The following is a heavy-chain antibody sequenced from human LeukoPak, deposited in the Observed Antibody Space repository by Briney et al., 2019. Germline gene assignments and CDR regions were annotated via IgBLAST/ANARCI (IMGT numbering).Heavy chain of an antibody. Sequence: ASVKVSCKASGGTFSSYAISWVRQAPGQGLEWMGGIIPIFGTANYAQKFQGRVTITADESTSTAYMELSSLRSEDTAVYHCARGPTGSGYYLNYWGQGTLVTVSS. D-gene: IGHD3-3*01. J-gene: IGHJ4*02. CDR1: GGTFSSYA. CDR3: ARGPTGSGYYLNY. CDR2: IIPIFGTA. V-gene: IGHV1-69*13.